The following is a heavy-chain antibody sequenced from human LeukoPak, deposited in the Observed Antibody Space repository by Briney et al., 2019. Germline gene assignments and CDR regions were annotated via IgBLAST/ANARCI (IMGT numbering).Heavy chain of an antibody. CDR3: ARNPPRDTFLGSVVDY. V-gene: IGHV4-4*02. Sequence: PSETLSLTCAASGGSISSSNWWSWVRQPPGKGLEWIGEIYHSGSTNYNPSLKSRVTISVDKSKNQFSLELSSVTAADTAVYYCARNPPRDTFLGSVVDYWGQGTLVTVSS. D-gene: IGHD3-16*01. CDR1: GGSISSSNW. J-gene: IGHJ4*02. CDR2: IYHSGST.